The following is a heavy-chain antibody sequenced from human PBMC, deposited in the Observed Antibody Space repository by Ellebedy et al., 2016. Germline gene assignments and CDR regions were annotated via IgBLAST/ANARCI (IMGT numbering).Heavy chain of an antibody. D-gene: IGHD3-10*01. J-gene: IGHJ5*02. Sequence: ASVKVSXXASGDTFTSSYIHWVRQAPGQGLEWMGIINPSGGSTTYAQTFRSRVTMTRDTSTNTIYMELSSLRSGDTAVYYCARVGGVISGSYYSGWLDPWGQGTLVTVSS. V-gene: IGHV1-46*01. CDR1: GDTFTSSY. CDR2: INPSGGST. CDR3: ARVGGVISGSYYSGWLDP.